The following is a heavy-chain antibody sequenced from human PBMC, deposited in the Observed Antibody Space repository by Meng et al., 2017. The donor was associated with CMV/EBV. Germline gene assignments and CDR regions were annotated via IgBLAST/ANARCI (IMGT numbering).Heavy chain of an antibody. CDR1: GFTFSSYS. Sequence: ESLKISCAASGFTFSSYSMNWVRQAPGKGLEWIGYIYYSGSTNYNPSLKSRVTISVDTSKNQFSLKLSSVTAADTAVYYCRVYSSGWYYFDYWGQGTLVTVSS. CDR2: IYYSGST. V-gene: IGHV4-59*12. J-gene: IGHJ4*02. CDR3: RVYSSGWYYFDY. D-gene: IGHD6-19*01.